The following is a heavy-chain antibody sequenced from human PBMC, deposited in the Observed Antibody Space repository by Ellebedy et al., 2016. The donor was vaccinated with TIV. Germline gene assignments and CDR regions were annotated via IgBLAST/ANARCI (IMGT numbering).Heavy chain of an antibody. V-gene: IGHV1-3*01. J-gene: IGHJ6*02. CDR3: ARGTSGYSSSWYDEGYYGMDV. Sequence: ASVKVSCKASGYTFTSYAMHWVRQAPGQRLEWMGWINAGNGNTKYSQKFQGRVTITRDTSASTAYMELSSLRSEDTAVYYCARGTSGYSSSWYDEGYYGMDVWGQGTTVTVSS. CDR2: INAGNGNT. D-gene: IGHD6-13*01. CDR1: GYTFTSYA.